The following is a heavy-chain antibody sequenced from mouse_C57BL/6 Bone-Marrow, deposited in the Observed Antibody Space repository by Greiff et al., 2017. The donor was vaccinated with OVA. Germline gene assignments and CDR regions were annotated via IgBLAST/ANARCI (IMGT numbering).Heavy chain of an antibody. Sequence: VQLQQSGAELVRPGASVKLSCTASGFNIKDDYMHWVKQRPEQGLEWIGWIDPENGDTEYDSKFQGKATITADTSSNTAYLQLSSLTSEAAAVYYFALHDYVSSSAWFAYWGRGTLVTVSA. V-gene: IGHV14-4*01. J-gene: IGHJ3*01. CDR3: ALHDYVSSSAWFAY. CDR2: IDPENGDT. CDR1: GFNIKDDY. D-gene: IGHD1-1*01.